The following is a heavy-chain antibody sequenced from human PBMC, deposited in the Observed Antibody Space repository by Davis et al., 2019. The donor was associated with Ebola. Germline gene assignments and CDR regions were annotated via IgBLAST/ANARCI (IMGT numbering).Heavy chain of an antibody. CDR1: GFTVSSNY. J-gene: IGHJ3*02. CDR3: AREGSSGCLMDSAFDI. D-gene: IGHD6-19*01. CDR2: IYSGGST. V-gene: IGHV3-53*01. Sequence: GGSLRPSCAPPGFTVSSNYMSWVRQAPGKGLEWVSVIYSGGSTYHADSVKGRCTISRDNSKNTLYLQMNSLRVEDTAVYYCAREGSSGCLMDSAFDIWGQGTLVTVSS.